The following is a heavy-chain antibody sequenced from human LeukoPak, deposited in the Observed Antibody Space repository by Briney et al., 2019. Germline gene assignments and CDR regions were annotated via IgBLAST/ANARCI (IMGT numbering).Heavy chain of an antibody. CDR3: AISSGDSSGYYYGLNWFDP. CDR2: MNPNSGNT. D-gene: IGHD3-22*01. V-gene: IGHV1-8*01. Sequence: ASVKVSCKASGYTFTSYDINWVRQATGQGLEWMGWMNPNSGNTGYAQKFQGRVTMTRNTSISTAYMELSSLRSEDTAVYYCAISSGDSSGYYYGLNWFDPWGQGTLVTVSS. J-gene: IGHJ5*02. CDR1: GYTFTSYD.